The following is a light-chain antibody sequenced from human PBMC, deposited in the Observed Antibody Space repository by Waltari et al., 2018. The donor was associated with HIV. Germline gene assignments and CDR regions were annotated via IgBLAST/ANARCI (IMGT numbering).Light chain of an antibody. V-gene: IGLV1-40*01. CDR2: DNN. J-gene: IGLJ3*02. Sequence: QSVVTQPPSVSGAPGQRITISCSGSSSNLGAGSAVHWYQQLPGTAPKVIIYDNNKRPSGVPDRFSGSKSGTSASLAITGLQAEDEAEYYCQSYDTSLSAVVFGGGTTLTVL. CDR3: QSYDTSLSAVV. CDR1: SSNLGAGSA.